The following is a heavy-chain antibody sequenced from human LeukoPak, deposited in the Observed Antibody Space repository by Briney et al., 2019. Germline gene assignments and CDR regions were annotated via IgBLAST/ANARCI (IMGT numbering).Heavy chain of an antibody. D-gene: IGHD5-18*01. Sequence: ASVKVSCKASGYTFTSYGISWVRQAPGQGLEWMGWISAYNGNTNYAQKLQGRVTMTTDTPTSTAYMELRSLRSDDTAVYYCARVDTAMVTNLFDYWGQGTLVTVSS. CDR2: ISAYNGNT. CDR1: GYTFTSYG. CDR3: ARVDTAMVTNLFDY. V-gene: IGHV1-18*04. J-gene: IGHJ4*02.